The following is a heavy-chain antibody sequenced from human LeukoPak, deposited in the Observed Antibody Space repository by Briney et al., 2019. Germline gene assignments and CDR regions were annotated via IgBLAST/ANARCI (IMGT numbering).Heavy chain of an antibody. J-gene: IGHJ3*02. D-gene: IGHD3-22*01. CDR1: GYSISSGYY. Sequence: ASETLSLTCTVSGYSISSGYYWGWIRQPPGKGLEWIGSIYHSGSTYYNPSLKSRVTISVDTSKNQFSLKLSSVTAADTAVYYCARRRAFGKDYYDSSAFDAFDIWGQGTMVTVSS. CDR3: ARRRAFGKDYYDSSAFDAFDI. CDR2: IYHSGST. V-gene: IGHV4-38-2*02.